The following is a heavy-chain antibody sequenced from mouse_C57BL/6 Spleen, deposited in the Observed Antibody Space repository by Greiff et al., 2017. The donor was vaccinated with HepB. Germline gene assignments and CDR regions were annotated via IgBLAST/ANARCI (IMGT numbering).Heavy chain of an antibody. V-gene: IGHV5-4*01. D-gene: IGHD2-1*01. CDR3: ARDRGDGNYGRFAY. CDR1: GFTFSSYA. J-gene: IGHJ3*01. CDR2: ISDGGSYT. Sequence: DVKLVESGGGLVKPGGSLKLSCAASGFTFSSYAMSWVRQTPEKRLEWVATISDGGSYTYYPDNVKGRFTISRDNAKNNLYLQMSHLKSEDTAVYYCARDRGDGNYGRFAYWGQGTLVTVSA.